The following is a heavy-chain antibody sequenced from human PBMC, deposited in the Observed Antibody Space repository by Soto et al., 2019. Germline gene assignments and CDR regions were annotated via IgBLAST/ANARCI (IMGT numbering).Heavy chain of an antibody. D-gene: IGHD1-26*01. V-gene: IGHV4-59*08. CDR1: GGSISSYY. CDR3: ARRAVEGGATFFDY. J-gene: IGHJ4*02. Sequence: PSETLSLTCTVSGGSISSYYWSWIRQPPGKGLEWIGYIYYSGSTNYNPSLKSRVTISVDTSKNQFSLKLSSVTAADTAVYYCARRAVEGGATFFDYGGRGPRVTVSS. CDR2: IYYSGST.